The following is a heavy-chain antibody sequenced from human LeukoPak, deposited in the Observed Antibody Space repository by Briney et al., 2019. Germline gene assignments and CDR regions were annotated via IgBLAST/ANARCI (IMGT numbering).Heavy chain of an antibody. Sequence: PGRSLRLSCAVSGFTFDDYAMHWVRQAPGKGVEWVSGISWDSGRIGYADSVKGRFTISRDNAKNSLYLQMNSLRVEDTALYYCAKDLRSANDGFDIWGQGTKVTVSS. CDR2: ISWDSGRI. D-gene: IGHD3-10*01. V-gene: IGHV3-9*01. CDR1: GFTFDDYA. J-gene: IGHJ3*02. CDR3: AKDLRSANDGFDI.